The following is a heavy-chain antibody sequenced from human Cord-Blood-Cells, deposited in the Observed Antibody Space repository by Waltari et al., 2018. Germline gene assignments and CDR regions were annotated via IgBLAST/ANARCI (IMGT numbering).Heavy chain of an antibody. J-gene: IGHJ5*02. CDR3: ARGGGSSWYWFDP. CDR2: ISSSSSDI. CDR1: GFTFSSYS. D-gene: IGHD6-13*01. V-gene: IGHV3-21*01. Sequence: EVQLVESGGGLVKPGGSLRLSCAASGFTFSSYSMNWVRQAPGKGLELVSSISSSSSDIYYTDSVKCRFTISRDNAKNSLYLQMNSLRAEDTAVYYCARGGGSSWYWFDPWGQGTLVTVSS.